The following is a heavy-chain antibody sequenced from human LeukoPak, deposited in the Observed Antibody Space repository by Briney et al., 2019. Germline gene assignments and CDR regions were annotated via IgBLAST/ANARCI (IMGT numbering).Heavy chain of an antibody. D-gene: IGHD2-15*01. Sequence: GGPLTLSCTASGFTCSNAWMSWFRQAPGKGLEWVGRIKRTSDCGRTDYAAPLKGRFTVSRDDSKHTLYLQMHSLNTEDTAVYYCSTGSSGGSWTNAFDIWCQGTMVTVSS. CDR2: IKRTSDCGRT. CDR1: GFTCSNAW. J-gene: IGHJ3*02. V-gene: IGHV3-15*01. CDR3: STGSSGGSWTNAFDI.